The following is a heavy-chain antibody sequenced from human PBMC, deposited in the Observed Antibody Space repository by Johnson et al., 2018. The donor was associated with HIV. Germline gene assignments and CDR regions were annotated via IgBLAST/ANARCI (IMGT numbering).Heavy chain of an antibody. CDR2: INGDGRSI. J-gene: IGHJ3*02. D-gene: IGHD1-26*01. Sequence: VQLVESGGGVVQPGGSLRLSCAASGFTINIYWMHWVRQDPGKGLVWVSRINGDGRSITYADSVKGRFTVSRDNARNTLYLQMSSLRADDTAVYYCARRRLGMPTDDAFDIWGQGTKVTVSS. CDR3: ARRRLGMPTDDAFDI. V-gene: IGHV3-74*03. CDR1: GFTINIYW.